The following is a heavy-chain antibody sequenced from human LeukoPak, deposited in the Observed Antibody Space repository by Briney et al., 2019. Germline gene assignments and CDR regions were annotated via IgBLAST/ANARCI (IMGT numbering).Heavy chain of an antibody. CDR2: IRNDGSNK. Sequence: GGSLRLSCAASGFTFSSYGMHWVRQAPGKGLEWVAFIRNDGSNKYYADSVKGRFTISRDNSKNTLYLQMNSLRAEDTAVYYCAKFWEMATIQVADAFDIWSQGTMVTVSS. D-gene: IGHD5-24*01. V-gene: IGHV3-30*02. J-gene: IGHJ3*02. CDR3: AKFWEMATIQVADAFDI. CDR1: GFTFSSYG.